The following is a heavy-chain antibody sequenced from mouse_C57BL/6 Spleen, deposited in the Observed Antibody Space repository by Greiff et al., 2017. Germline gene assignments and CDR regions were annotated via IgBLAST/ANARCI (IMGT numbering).Heavy chain of an antibody. CDR2: FYPGSGSI. CDR1: GYTFTEYT. CDR3: ARHEEDDYSNYPYYFDY. J-gene: IGHJ2*01. D-gene: IGHD2-5*01. V-gene: IGHV1-62-2*01. Sequence: QVQLQQSGAELVKPGASVKLSCKASGYTFTEYTIHWVKQRSGQGLEWIGWFYPGSGSIKYNEKFKDKATLTADKSSSTVYLELSRLTSEDSAIYICARHEEDDYSNYPYYFDYWGQGTTLTVSS.